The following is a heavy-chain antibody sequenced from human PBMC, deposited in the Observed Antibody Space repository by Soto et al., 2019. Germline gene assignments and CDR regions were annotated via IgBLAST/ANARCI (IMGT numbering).Heavy chain of an antibody. Sequence: ETLSLTCTVSGGSISSSSYYWGWIRQPPGKGLEWIGSIYYSGSTYYNPSLKSRVTISVDTSKNQFSLKLSSVTAADTAVYYCARRRQDYYYYGMDVWGQGTTVTVSS. CDR1: GGSISSSSYY. J-gene: IGHJ6*02. V-gene: IGHV4-39*01. CDR3: ARRRQDYYYYGMDV. CDR2: IYYSGST.